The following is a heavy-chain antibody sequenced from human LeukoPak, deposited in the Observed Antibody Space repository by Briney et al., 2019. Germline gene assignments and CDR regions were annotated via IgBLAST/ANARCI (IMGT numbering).Heavy chain of an antibody. CDR2: IYYSGST. J-gene: IGHJ4*02. V-gene: IGHV4-59*01. D-gene: IGHD6-19*01. CDR3: ARSGYSSGWFLYYFDY. Sequence: SETLSLTCTVSGGSIRGYYWSWIRQPPGKGLEWIGYIYYSGSTNYNPSLKSRVTISVDTSKNQFSLKLSSVTAADTAVYYCARSGYSSGWFLYYFDYWGQGTLVTVSS. CDR1: GGSIRGYY.